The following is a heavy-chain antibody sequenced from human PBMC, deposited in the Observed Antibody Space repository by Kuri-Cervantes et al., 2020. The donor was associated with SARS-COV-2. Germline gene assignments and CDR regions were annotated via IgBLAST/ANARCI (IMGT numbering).Heavy chain of an antibody. CDR2: IYYSGST. CDR3: ARGGTYYDFWSGYYVY. CDR1: GGSISSGGYS. J-gene: IGHJ4*02. V-gene: IGHV4-30-4*07. D-gene: IGHD3-3*01. Sequence: SCAVSGGSISSGGYSWSWIRQPPGKGLEWIGYIYYSGSTYYNPSLKSRVTISVDTSKNQFPLELSSVTAADTAVYYCARGGTYYDFWSGYYVYWGQGTLVTVSS.